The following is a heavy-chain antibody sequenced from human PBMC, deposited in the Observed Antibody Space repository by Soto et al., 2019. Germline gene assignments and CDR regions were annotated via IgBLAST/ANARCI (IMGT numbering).Heavy chain of an antibody. CDR2: IIPILGTA. J-gene: IGHJ6*02. CDR1: GGTFNRYT. Sequence: VQLVQSGAEVKKPGSSVKLSCKASGGTFNRYTISWVRQAPGQGLEWMGGIIPILGTADYAQKFQGRVAIIADESTSAAYMELRSLRSEDTAVYYCALWGFRDGNNSKYNYSGMDVWGQGTTVTVSS. D-gene: IGHD1-1*01. CDR3: ALWGFRDGNNSKYNYSGMDV. V-gene: IGHV1-69*01.